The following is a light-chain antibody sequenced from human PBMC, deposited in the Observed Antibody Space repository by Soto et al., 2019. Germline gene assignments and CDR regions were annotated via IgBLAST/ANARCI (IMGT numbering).Light chain of an antibody. CDR2: DTS. CDR1: QGIGDT. Sequence: ILMKQSPAALSVSPGEESTLSCRVSQGIGDTLAWYQQKPGQTPRLLXYDTSIRATGVPARFSGSRSGAEFTLTISSLQSEDFAVYYCQHYVNWPLTFGG. V-gene: IGKV3-15*01. J-gene: IGKJ4*01. CDR3: QHYVNWPLT.